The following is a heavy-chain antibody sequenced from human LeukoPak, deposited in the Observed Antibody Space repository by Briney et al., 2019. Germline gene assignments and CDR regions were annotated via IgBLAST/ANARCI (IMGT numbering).Heavy chain of an antibody. CDR1: GGTFSSYA. D-gene: IGHD2-8*01. CDR3: ARSGYCTNGVCYKVRDAFDI. V-gene: IGHV1-69*01. J-gene: IGHJ3*02. CDR2: IIPIFGTA. Sequence: SVKVSCKASGGTFSSYAISWVRQAPGQGLEWMGGIIPIFGTANYAQKFQGRVTITADESTRTAYMELSSLRSEDTAVYYCARSGYCTNGVCYKVRDAFDIWGQGTMVTVSS.